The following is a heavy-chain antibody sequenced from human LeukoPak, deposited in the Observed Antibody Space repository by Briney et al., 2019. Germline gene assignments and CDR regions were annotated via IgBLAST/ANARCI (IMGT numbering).Heavy chain of an antibody. J-gene: IGHJ4*02. CDR2: ISSSSSYI. V-gene: IGHV3-21*01. Sequence: PGGSLRLSCAASGSTFSSYSMNWVRQAPGKGLEWVSSISSSSSYIYYADSVKGRFTISRDNAKNSLYLQMNSLRAEDTAVYYCAREVSRRDGYNRPPDYWGQGTLVTVSS. CDR1: GSTFSSYS. CDR3: AREVSRRDGYNRPPDY. D-gene: IGHD5-24*01.